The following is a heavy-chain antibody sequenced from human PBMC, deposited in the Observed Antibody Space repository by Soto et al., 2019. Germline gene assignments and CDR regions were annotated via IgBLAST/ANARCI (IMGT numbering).Heavy chain of an antibody. CDR1: GCSISSYY. J-gene: IGHJ2*01. V-gene: IGHV4-59*01. CDR3: ASILTGDFVNYWYFDL. Sequence: SETLSLTCTVSGCSISSYYWSWIRQPPGKGLEWIGYIYYSGSTNYNPSLKSRVTISVDTSKNQFSLKLSSVTAADTAVYYCASILTGDFVNYWYFDLWGRGTLVTVSS. CDR2: IYYSGST. D-gene: IGHD7-27*01.